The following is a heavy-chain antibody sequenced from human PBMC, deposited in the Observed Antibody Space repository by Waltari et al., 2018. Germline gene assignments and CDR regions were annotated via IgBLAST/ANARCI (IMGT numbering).Heavy chain of an antibody. V-gene: IGHV4-34*01. CDR3: TRGGNYDFWSHSPFVDP. CDR1: GASFSSYY. CDR2: IRHPDRV. D-gene: IGHD3-3*01. Sequence: QVQLQQWGAGLLKPSETLSLTCAVYGASFSSYYWGWVRQSPGKGLEWIGQIRHPDRVIYSPTVKSRVALSVGTSASQFSLRLYSVTAADTGLYFCTRGGNYDFWSHSPFVDPWGQGTLVTVSS. J-gene: IGHJ5*02.